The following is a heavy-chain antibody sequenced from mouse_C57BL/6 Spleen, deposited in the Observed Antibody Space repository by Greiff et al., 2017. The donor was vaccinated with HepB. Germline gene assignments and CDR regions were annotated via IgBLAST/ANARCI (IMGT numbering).Heavy chain of an antibody. Sequence: VQLKQSGPELVKPGASVKISCKASGYTFTDYYMNWVKQSHGKSLEWIGDINPNNGGTSYNQKFKGKATLTVDKSSSTAYMELRSLTSEDSAVYYCARSVTTVVPFDYWGQGTTLTVSS. CDR2: INPNNGGT. CDR1: GYTFTDYY. J-gene: IGHJ2*01. CDR3: ARSVTTVVPFDY. D-gene: IGHD1-1*01. V-gene: IGHV1-26*01.